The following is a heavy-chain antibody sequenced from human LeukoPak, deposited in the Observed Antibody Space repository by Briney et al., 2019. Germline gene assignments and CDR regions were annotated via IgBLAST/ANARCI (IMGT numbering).Heavy chain of an antibody. Sequence: GGSLRLSCAASGFTFSSYSMSWVRQAPGKGLEWVSSISSSSSYIYYADSVKGRFTISRDNAKNSLYLQMNSLRAEDTAVYYCARGLLSCSSTSCYVDYWGQGTLVTVSS. CDR2: ISSSSSYI. J-gene: IGHJ4*02. CDR3: ARGLLSCSSTSCYVDY. D-gene: IGHD2-2*01. CDR1: GFTFSSYS. V-gene: IGHV3-21*01.